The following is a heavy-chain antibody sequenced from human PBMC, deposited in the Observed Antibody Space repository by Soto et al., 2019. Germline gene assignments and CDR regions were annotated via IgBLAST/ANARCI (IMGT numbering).Heavy chain of an antibody. CDR2: IYYSGST. D-gene: IGHD1-7*01. Sequence: SETLSLTCTVSGGSISSSSYYWGWIRQPPGKGLEWIGSIYYSGSTYYNPSLKSRVTISVDTSKNQFSLKLSSVTAADTAVYYCASQGITGTTYYYYYGMDVWGQGTTVTV. CDR1: GGSISSSSYY. V-gene: IGHV4-39*01. CDR3: ASQGITGTTYYYYYGMDV. J-gene: IGHJ6*02.